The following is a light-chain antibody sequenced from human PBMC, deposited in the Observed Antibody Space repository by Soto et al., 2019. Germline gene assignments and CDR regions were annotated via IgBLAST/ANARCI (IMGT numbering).Light chain of an antibody. CDR1: SSDVGDFQF. J-gene: IGLJ1*01. Sequence: QSALTQPPSASGSPGQSVTISCTGTSSDVGDFQFVSWYQQHPGKALKLMIYEVTKRPSGVPERFSGSKSGNTASLTVSGLQAGDEADYYCSSSAGSNTVFGTGTKLTVL. CDR2: EVT. V-gene: IGLV2-8*01. CDR3: SSSAGSNTV.